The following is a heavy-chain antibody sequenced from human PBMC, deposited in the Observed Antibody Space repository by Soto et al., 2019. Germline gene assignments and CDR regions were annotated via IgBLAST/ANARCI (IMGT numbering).Heavy chain of an antibody. CDR1: GGTFSSYA. J-gene: IGHJ4*02. V-gene: IGHV1-69*13. CDR3: ARDHQNSSGYYSRSFDY. D-gene: IGHD3-22*01. Sequence: SVKVSCKASGGTFSSYAISWVRQAPGQGLEWMGGIIPIFGTANYAQKFQGRVTITADESTSTAYMELSSLRSEDTAVYYCARDHQNSSGYYSRSFDYWGQGTLVTVSS. CDR2: IIPIFGTA.